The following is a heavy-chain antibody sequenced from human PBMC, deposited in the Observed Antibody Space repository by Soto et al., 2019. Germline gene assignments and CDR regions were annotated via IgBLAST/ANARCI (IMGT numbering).Heavy chain of an antibody. Sequence: VGSLRLSCAASGFIFENFGMSWVRQAPGKGLEWISSISGSGFKKYYADSVKGRFTISRDNSKSTVYLELNNLSAEDTAVYHCAKNQGVELVPLATVDWFDPWGQGSVVTVSS. CDR2: ISGSGFKK. V-gene: IGHV3-23*01. J-gene: IGHJ5*02. CDR1: GFIFENFG. D-gene: IGHD1-26*01. CDR3: AKNQGVELVPLATVDWFDP.